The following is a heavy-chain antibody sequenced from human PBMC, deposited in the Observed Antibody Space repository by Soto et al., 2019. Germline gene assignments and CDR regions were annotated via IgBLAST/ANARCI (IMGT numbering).Heavy chain of an antibody. V-gene: IGHV3-30-3*01. Sequence: QVQLVESGGGVVQPGRSLRLSCAASGFTFSDYAMHWVRQAPGKGLEWEAIISYDGSNKYYADSVKGRVTISRDNXXNKIYLQMNSLRVEDTAVYYCARGSSVSTIIRLDYWGQGTLVTVSS. CDR3: ARGSSVSTIIRLDY. CDR2: ISYDGSNK. J-gene: IGHJ4*02. CDR1: GFTFSDYA. D-gene: IGHD6-19*01.